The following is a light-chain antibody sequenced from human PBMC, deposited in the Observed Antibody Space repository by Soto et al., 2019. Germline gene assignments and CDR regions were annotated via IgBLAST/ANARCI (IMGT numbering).Light chain of an antibody. V-gene: IGKV1-39*01. J-gene: IGKJ2*01. Sequence: DIQMTQSPSSLSAFVGDRVTITCRASQSISDYLNWYQQKVGKAPKLLIYAASTLQSGVPSRFSGSGSGTDFTLTISSLQPEDFATYYCQQTYTTPRTFGQGTKLEI. CDR2: AAS. CDR1: QSISDY. CDR3: QQTYTTPRT.